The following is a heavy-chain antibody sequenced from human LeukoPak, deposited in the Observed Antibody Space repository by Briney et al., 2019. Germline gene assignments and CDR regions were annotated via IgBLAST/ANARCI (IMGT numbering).Heavy chain of an antibody. CDR2: IYYSGST. J-gene: IGHJ4*02. D-gene: IGHD6-13*01. V-gene: IGHV4-59*01. Sequence: SETLSLTCTVSGGSISSYYWSWIRQPPGKGLEWIGYIYYSGSTNYNPSLKSRVTISVDTSKDQFSLKLSSVTAADTAVYYWARAGGSWFPTIDYWGQGTLVTVSS. CDR3: ARAGGSWFPTIDY. CDR1: GGSISSYY.